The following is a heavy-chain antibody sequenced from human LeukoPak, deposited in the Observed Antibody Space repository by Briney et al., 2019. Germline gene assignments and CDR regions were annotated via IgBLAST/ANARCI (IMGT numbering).Heavy chain of an antibody. J-gene: IGHJ4*02. Sequence: QPGGSLLLSCASSGFTFNNYAMSWVRQAPGKGLEWVSAISTRGGTTYYADSVKGRSTISRDNTNNTLHLQINSLRDEDTAVYYCARKEGENYAFDYWGQGTLVTVSS. CDR2: ISTRGGTT. CDR1: GFTFNNYA. CDR3: ARKEGENYAFDY. D-gene: IGHD1-7*01. V-gene: IGHV3-23*01.